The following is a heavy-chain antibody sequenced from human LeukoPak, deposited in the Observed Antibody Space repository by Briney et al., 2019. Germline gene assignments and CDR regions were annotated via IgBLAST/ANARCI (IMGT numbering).Heavy chain of an antibody. CDR3: ARIISPVWSGQAYFDY. D-gene: IGHD3-3*01. CDR1: GGSISSGNYY. V-gene: IGHV4-61*02. J-gene: IGHJ4*02. Sequence: SETLSLTCTVSGGSISSGNYYWSWIRQPAGKGLEWIGRIYTSGSTNYNPSFKSRVTISVDTSKNQFSLKVDSVTAADTAVYYCARIISPVWSGQAYFDYWGQGTLVTVSS. CDR2: IYTSGST.